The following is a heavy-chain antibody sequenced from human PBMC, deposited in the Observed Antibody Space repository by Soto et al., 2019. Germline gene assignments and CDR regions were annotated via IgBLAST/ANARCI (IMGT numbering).Heavy chain of an antibody. J-gene: IGHJ6*03. D-gene: IGHD2-2*01. CDR1: CGSISSYY. CDR2: IYYSGST. Sequence: SETLSLTCTVSCGSISSYYWSWIRQPPGKGLEGIGYIYYSGSTNYNPSLKSRVTISVDTSKNQFSLKLSSVTAADTAVYYCARGDIVVVPAAIVHSYYMDVWGKGTTVTVSS. CDR3: ARGDIVVVPAAIVHSYYMDV. V-gene: IGHV4-59*01.